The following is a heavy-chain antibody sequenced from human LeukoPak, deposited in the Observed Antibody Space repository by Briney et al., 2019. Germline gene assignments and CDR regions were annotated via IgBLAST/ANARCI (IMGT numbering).Heavy chain of an antibody. CDR2: IYYSGST. Sequence: RASETLSLTCTVSGGSISSGSYYWSWIRQPPGKGLEWIGYIYYSGSTNYNPSLKSRVTISVDTSKNQFSLKLSSVTAADTAVYYCARDYYGSGGYYRIDYWGQGTLVTVSS. V-gene: IGHV4-61*01. CDR1: GGSISSGSYY. D-gene: IGHD3-10*01. CDR3: ARDYYGSGGYYRIDY. J-gene: IGHJ4*02.